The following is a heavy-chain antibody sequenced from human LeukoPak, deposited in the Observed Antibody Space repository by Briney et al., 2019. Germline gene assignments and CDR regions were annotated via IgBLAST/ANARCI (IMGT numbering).Heavy chain of an antibody. Sequence: GASVKVSCKASGYTFTSYGISWVRQAPGQGLEWMGWISAYNGNTNYAQKLQGRVTMTTDTSTSTAYMELSSLRSEDTAVCYCARGSGTTYYYGSGSYSGWGFRHDYWGQGTLVTVSS. CDR1: GYTFTSYG. D-gene: IGHD3-10*01. V-gene: IGHV1-18*01. CDR2: ISAYNGNT. CDR3: ARGSGTTYYYGSGSYSGWGFRHDY. J-gene: IGHJ4*02.